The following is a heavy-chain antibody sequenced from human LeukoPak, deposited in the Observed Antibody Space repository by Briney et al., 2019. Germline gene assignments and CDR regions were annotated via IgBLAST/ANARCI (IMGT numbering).Heavy chain of an antibody. CDR3: AREAVAGTVDWFDP. V-gene: IGHV1-2*02. CDR2: INPNSGGT. Sequence: GASVKVSCKASGYTFTGYYMHWVRQAPGQGLEWMGWINPNSGGTSYAQKFQGRVTMTRDTSISTAYMELSRLRSDDTAVYYCAREAVAGTVDWFDPWGQGTLVTVSS. CDR1: GYTFTGYY. J-gene: IGHJ5*02. D-gene: IGHD6-19*01.